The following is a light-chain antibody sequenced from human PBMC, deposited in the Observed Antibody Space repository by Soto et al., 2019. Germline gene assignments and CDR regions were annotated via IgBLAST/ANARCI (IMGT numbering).Light chain of an antibody. Sequence: DIVLTQFPATLSLSPGERVTLSYRASQSVGTYLAWYQHKPGQAPRLLIYDASKRAIGIPARFSGSGSGTDFALTISSLEPEDFAVYYCQQRSDWPPITFGQGTRLEIK. CDR2: DAS. CDR3: QQRSDWPPIT. J-gene: IGKJ5*01. CDR1: QSVGTY. V-gene: IGKV3-11*01.